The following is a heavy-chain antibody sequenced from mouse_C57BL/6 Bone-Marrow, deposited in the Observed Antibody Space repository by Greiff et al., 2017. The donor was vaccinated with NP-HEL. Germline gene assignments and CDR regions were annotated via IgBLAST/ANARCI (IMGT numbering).Heavy chain of an antibody. CDR3: ARGPPNWDDVDY. J-gene: IGHJ2*01. Sequence: QVQLQQPGAELVKPGASVKMSCKASGYTFTSYWITWVKQRPGQGLEWIGDIYPGSGSTNYNEKFKSKATLTVDTSSSTAYMQLSSLTSEDSAVYYGARGPPNWDDVDYWGQGTTLTVSS. D-gene: IGHD4-1*01. V-gene: IGHV1-55*01. CDR1: GYTFTSYW. CDR2: IYPGSGST.